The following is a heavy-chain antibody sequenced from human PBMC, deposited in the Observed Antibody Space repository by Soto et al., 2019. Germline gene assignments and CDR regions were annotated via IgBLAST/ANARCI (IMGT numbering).Heavy chain of an antibody. CDR1: GDSISSANW. CDR3: ARAPDFSGAGSYYIDS. CDR2: IHQRGST. V-gene: IGHV4-4*02. Sequence: QVQLQESGPGLEQPSGTLSLACAVSGDSISSANWWTGVRQPPGKGLDWIGAIHQRGSTNYNPSVKSRVIISVDKSKNQFALRLTSVSTADTAVYYCARAPDFSGAGSYYIDSWGQGALVTVSS. J-gene: IGHJ4*02. D-gene: IGHD3-10*01.